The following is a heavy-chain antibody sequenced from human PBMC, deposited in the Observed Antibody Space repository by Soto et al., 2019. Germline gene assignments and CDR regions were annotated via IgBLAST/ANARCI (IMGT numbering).Heavy chain of an antibody. V-gene: IGHV3-30-3*01. CDR2: ISYDGNTE. D-gene: IGHD4-17*01. J-gene: IGHJ4*02. CDR1: GFTFSRYS. Sequence: QVPPVESGGGVVQPGRSLRLSCAASGFTFSRYSMHWVRQAPGKGLEWVAVISYDGNTEYHADSVKGRFTISRDSSTNTVILQMNTLRVEDTAVYFCARGGYYGGLDYWGQGTLVTVSS. CDR3: ARGGYYGGLDY.